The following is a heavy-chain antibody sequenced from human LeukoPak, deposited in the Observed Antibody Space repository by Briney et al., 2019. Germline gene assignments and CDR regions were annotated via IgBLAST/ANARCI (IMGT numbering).Heavy chain of an antibody. J-gene: IGHJ2*01. CDR1: GGSISSYY. V-gene: IGHV4-59*12. CDR3: ARDTLTSSFWHFDL. Sequence: SETLSLTCTVSGGSISSYYWSWIRQPPGKGLEWIGYIYYSGSTNYNPSLKSRVTISVDTSKNQFSLKLTSVAAADTAVYYCARDTLTSSFWHFDLWGRGTLVTVSS. CDR2: IYYSGST.